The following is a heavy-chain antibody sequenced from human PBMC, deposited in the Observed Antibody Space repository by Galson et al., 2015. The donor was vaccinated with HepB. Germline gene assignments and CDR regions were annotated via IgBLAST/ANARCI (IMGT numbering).Heavy chain of an antibody. J-gene: IGHJ6*02. CDR2: IYHSGST. D-gene: IGHD4-17*01. V-gene: IGHV4-38-2*01. CDR3: ARYGDDYYSGMDV. Sequence: SETLSLTCAVSGYYISSGYYWGWIRQPPGKGLEWIGNIYHSGSTYYNPSLKSRVTISLDTSKNQFSLKLSSVTAADTAVYYCARYGDDYYSGMDVWGQGTTVTVSS. CDR1: GYYISSGYY.